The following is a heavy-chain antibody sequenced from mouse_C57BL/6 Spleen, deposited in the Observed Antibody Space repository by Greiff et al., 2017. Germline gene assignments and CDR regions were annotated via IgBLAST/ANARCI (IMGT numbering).Heavy chain of an antibody. D-gene: IGHD4-1*01. Sequence: VQRVESGPELVKPGASVKISCKASGYAFSSSWMNWVKQRPGKGLEWIGRIYPGDGDTNYNGKFKGKATLTADKSSSTAYMQLSSLTSEDSAVYFCAKLSYWYFDVWGTGTTVTVSS. CDR2: IYPGDGDT. CDR3: AKLSYWYFDV. V-gene: IGHV1-82*01. CDR1: GYAFSSSW. J-gene: IGHJ1*03.